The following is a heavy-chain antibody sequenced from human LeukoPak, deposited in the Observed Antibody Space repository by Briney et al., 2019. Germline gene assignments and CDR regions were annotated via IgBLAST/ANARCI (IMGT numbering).Heavy chain of an antibody. D-gene: IGHD2-15*01. CDR2: INLNSGGT. Sequence: ASVKVSCKASGYTFTGYYMHWVRQAPGQGLEWMGWINLNSGGTNYAQKFQGRVTMTRDTSISTAYMELSRLRSDDTAVYYCARAPNLMNIVVVVAAIFFDYWGQGTLVTVSS. V-gene: IGHV1-2*02. J-gene: IGHJ4*02. CDR1: GYTFTGYY. CDR3: ARAPNLMNIVVVVAAIFFDY.